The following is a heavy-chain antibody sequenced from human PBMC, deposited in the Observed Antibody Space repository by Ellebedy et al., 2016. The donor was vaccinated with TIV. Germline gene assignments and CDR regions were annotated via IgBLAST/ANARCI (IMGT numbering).Heavy chain of an antibody. CDR3: ARDQRSRRSY. CDR2: IDPKSGAT. CDR1: GYIFTTYY. J-gene: IGHJ4*01. V-gene: IGHV1-2*02. D-gene: IGHD6-13*01. Sequence: AASVKVSCKASGYIFTTYYMHWVRQAPGQGLEWMGCIDPKSGATHFAQKFQGRVTLTSDTSISTVHMELGGLTSDDTAVYYCARDQRSRRSYWGHGTLVTVSS.